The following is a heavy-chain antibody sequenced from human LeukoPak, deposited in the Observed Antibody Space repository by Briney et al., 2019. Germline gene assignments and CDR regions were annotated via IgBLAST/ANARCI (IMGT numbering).Heavy chain of an antibody. D-gene: IGHD6-13*01. CDR3: VKDGGRDTAAAYY. CDR1: GFTFDDYA. V-gene: IGHV3-9*01. CDR2: ILRNSGSI. J-gene: IGHJ4*02. Sequence: PGTSLRLSCAASGFTFDDYAMHWVRQAPGKGLEWVSGILRNSGSIGYADSVKGRFTISRDDAKNSLYLQMNSPRAEDTALYYCVKDGGRDTAAAYYWGQGTLVSVSS.